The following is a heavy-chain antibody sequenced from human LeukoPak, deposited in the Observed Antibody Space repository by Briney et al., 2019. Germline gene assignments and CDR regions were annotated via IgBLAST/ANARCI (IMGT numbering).Heavy chain of an antibody. J-gene: IGHJ3*02. CDR1: GYTFTSYH. Sequence: GASVKVSCKASGYTFTSYHLHWVRLAPGQGLEWMGIIYSSGDVRGHAQNFQGRITMTRDTSTSTMYLKLVSLESEDTAYCYCARGFQEFDIWGQGTMVTVSS. CDR3: ARGFQEFDI. CDR2: IYSSGDVR. D-gene: IGHD3-10*01. V-gene: IGHV1-46*01.